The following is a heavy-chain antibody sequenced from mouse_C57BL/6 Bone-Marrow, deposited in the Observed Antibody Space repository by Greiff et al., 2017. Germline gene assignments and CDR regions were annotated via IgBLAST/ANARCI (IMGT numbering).Heavy chain of an antibody. Sequence: EVKLVESGGGLVKPGGSLTLSCAASGFTFSSYAMSWVRQTPEKRLELVATISDGGSYTYYPDNVQGRFTISRDNARNNLYLQMSHLKSEDTAMYYCARDPLSNDYDLAWFAYWGQGTLVTVSA. V-gene: IGHV5-4*01. CDR1: GFTFSSYA. CDR2: ISDGGSYT. J-gene: IGHJ3*01. CDR3: ARDPLSNDYDLAWFAY. D-gene: IGHD2-4*01.